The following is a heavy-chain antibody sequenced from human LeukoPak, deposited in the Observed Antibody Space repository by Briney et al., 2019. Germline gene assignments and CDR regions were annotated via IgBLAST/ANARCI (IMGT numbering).Heavy chain of an antibody. CDR3: ARTTTTFDN. CDR2: IYYSGST. J-gene: IGHJ4*02. Sequence: TPSETLSLTRTVSGGSISSYYWSWIRQPPGKGLEWIGYIYYSGSTNYNPSLKSRVTISVDTSKNHFSLNLTSVTAADTAVYYCARTTTTFDNWGQGTLVTVSS. V-gene: IGHV4-59*01. CDR1: GGSISSYY. D-gene: IGHD4-11*01.